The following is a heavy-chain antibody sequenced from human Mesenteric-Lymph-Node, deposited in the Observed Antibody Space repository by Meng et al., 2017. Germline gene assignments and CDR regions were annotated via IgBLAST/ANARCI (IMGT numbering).Heavy chain of an antibody. CDR3: ARGEDSSGYRTHDY. Sequence: QVQLQQWGAGLLRPSTTLSLTGAVDGGSFSGYYWGWIRQLPGKGLEWIGEIYHSGSTNYNPSLKSRVTISVDKSKSQFSLKLSSVTAADTAVYYCARGEDSSGYRTHDYWGQGTLVTVSS. CDR1: GGSFSGYY. V-gene: IGHV4-34*01. D-gene: IGHD3-22*01. J-gene: IGHJ4*02. CDR2: IYHSGST.